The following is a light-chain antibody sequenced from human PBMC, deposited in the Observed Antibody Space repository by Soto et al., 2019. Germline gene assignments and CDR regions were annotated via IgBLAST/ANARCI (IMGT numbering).Light chain of an antibody. CDR3: HPYNNWPT. Sequence: TQSPGAVSLSPWERATLSCRASQSVSSSYLAWYQQKPGQAPRLLIYGASTRATGIPARFSGSGSGTEFTLTISSLQSEHFAVYSCHPYNNWPTFAQGTKPDIK. V-gene: IGKV3-15*01. J-gene: IGKJ1*01. CDR2: GAS. CDR1: QSVSSSY.